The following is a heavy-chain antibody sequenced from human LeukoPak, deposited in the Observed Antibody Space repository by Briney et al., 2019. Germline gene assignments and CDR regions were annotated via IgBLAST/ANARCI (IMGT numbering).Heavy chain of an antibody. CDR3: ARVMGGSNAFDI. Sequence: PGRSLRLSCAASGFTFSSYDMHWVRQAPGKGLEWVAVISYDGSNKYYADSVKGRFTISRDNSKNTLYLQMNSLRAEDTAVYYCARVMGGSNAFDIWGQGTMVTVSS. CDR1: GFTFSSYD. D-gene: IGHD2-15*01. CDR2: ISYDGSNK. J-gene: IGHJ3*02. V-gene: IGHV3-30*03.